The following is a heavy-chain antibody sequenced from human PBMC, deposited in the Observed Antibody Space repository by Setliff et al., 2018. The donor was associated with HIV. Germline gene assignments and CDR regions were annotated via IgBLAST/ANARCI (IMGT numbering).Heavy chain of an antibody. CDR2: ISSSRTTI. J-gene: IGHJ6*03. Sequence: GGSLRLSCAASGFTFSSYSMNWVRQAPGKGLEWVSYISSSRTTIYYADSVKGRFTISRDNAKNSLFLQMNSLRVDDTAVYYCASAAGYTGGWGYGATYHYYMDVWGKGTTVTVSS. CDR1: GFTFSSYS. V-gene: IGHV3-48*04. CDR3: ASAAGYTGGWGYGATYHYYMDV. D-gene: IGHD6-19*01.